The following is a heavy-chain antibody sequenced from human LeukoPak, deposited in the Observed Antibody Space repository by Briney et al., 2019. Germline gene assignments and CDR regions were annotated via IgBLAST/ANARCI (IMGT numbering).Heavy chain of an antibody. CDR3: ARGYDFWSGYYWYFDY. V-gene: IGHV1-8*03. D-gene: IGHD3-3*01. J-gene: IGHJ4*02. CDR2: MNPNSGNT. Sequence: ASVKVSCKASGYTFTSYDINWVRQATGQGLEWMGWMNPNSGNTGYAQKFQGRVTITRNTSISTACMELSSLRSEDTAVYYCARGYDFWSGYYWYFDYWGQGTLVTVSS. CDR1: GYTFTSYD.